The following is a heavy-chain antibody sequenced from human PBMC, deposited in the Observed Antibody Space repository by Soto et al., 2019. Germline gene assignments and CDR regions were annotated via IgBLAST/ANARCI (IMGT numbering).Heavy chain of an antibody. CDR3: AKVGPSGWHHTDY. V-gene: IGHV3-53*01. D-gene: IGHD6-19*01. Sequence: GGSLRLSCAVSGFTVSNNYMSWVRQAPGKGLEGVSVIYSGGYTAYGDSVKGRFTISRDNSKNTLYLQMNSLRPEDTAVYYCAKVGPSGWHHTDYWGQGTLVTVSS. CDR1: GFTVSNNY. J-gene: IGHJ4*02. CDR2: IYSGGYT.